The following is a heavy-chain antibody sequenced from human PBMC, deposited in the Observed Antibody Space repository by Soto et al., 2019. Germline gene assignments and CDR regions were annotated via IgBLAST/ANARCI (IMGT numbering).Heavy chain of an antibody. CDR2: ISAFNDYT. Sequence: GASVKVSCKASGYTFNKYGFNWVRQAPGQGLEWMGRISAFNDYTNLAQKFQGRITMTRDTSTSTVYMELSSLRSEDTAVYYCARDQGGGYNPGSWFDPWGQGTLVTVSS. D-gene: IGHD6-25*01. V-gene: IGHV1-18*01. J-gene: IGHJ5*02. CDR3: ARDQGGGYNPGSWFDP. CDR1: GYTFNKYG.